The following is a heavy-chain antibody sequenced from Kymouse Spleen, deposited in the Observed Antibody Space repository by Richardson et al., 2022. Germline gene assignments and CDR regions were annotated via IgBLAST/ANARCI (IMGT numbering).Heavy chain of an antibody. CDR1: GFTFSGSA. CDR3: TRLFEYSSSSDYYYGMDV. V-gene: IGHV3-73*02. D-gene: IGHD6-6*01. J-gene: IGHJ6*02. CDR2: IRSKANSYAT. Sequence: EVQLVESGGGLVQPGGSLKLSCAASGFTFSGSAMHWVRQASGKGLEWVGRIRSKANSYATAYAASVKGRFTISRDDSKNTAYLQMNSLKTEDTAVYYCTRLFEYSSSSDYYYGMDVWGQGTTVTVSS.